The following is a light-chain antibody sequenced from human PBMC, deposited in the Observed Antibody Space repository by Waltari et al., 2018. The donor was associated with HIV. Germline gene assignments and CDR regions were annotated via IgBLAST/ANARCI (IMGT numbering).Light chain of an antibody. CDR1: QSVSGTY. J-gene: IGKJ2*01. CDR3: HQYGGSPRT. V-gene: IGKV3-20*01. Sequence: EIVLMQSPDTLSLSPGERATLSCRASQSVSGTYLAWYQQKPGQAPRLLIFGASRRATGIPDRFSGSGSGTDFTLTISRLEPDDFAVYFCHQYGGSPRTFGQGTKLEI. CDR2: GAS.